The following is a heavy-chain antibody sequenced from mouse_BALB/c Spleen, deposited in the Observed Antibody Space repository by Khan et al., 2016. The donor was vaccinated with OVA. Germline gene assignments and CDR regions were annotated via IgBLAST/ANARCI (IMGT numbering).Heavy chain of an antibody. CDR2: IWSGGST. J-gene: IGHJ2*01. Sequence: QVQLKQSGPGLVQPSQSLSITCTVSGFSLTNYGVHWVRQSPGKGLEWLGMIWSGGSTDYNATFISRLSISKDNSKSQVFFKMNSLEDNDTAIYYCARNRNGYFDYWGQGTTLTVSS. D-gene: IGHD1-1*02. V-gene: IGHV2-2*02. CDR3: ARNRNGYFDY. CDR1: GFSLTNYG.